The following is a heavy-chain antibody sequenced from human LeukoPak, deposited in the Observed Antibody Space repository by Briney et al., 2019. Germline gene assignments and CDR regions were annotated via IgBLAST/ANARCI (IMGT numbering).Heavy chain of an antibody. Sequence: GGSLRLSCAASGFTFSSYAMSWVRQAPGKGLEWVSAFSGSGGSTYYADSVKGRFTISRDNSKNTLYLQMNSLRAEDTAVYYCTNMGYDFWSGYSNSGDFYFDYWGQGTLVTVSS. CDR3: TNMGYDFWSGYSNSGDFYFDY. D-gene: IGHD3-3*01. V-gene: IGHV3-23*01. CDR2: FSGSGGST. J-gene: IGHJ4*02. CDR1: GFTFSSYA.